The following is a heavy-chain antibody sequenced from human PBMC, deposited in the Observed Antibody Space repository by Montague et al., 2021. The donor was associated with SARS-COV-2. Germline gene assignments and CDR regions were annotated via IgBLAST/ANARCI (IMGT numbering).Heavy chain of an antibody. V-gene: IGHV4-39*01. J-gene: IGHJ4*02. Sequence: SETLSLTCTVSGDSVSSSDHYWVWIRQPPGKGLEWLGIVYYSGYTYYNPSVKGRVTISIDASKNQCSLKLNSLTATDTAIYHCARRRLREDYFDFWGQGTLLTVSS. CDR3: ARRRLREDYFDF. CDR2: VYYSGYT. D-gene: IGHD4-17*01. CDR1: GDSVSSSDHY.